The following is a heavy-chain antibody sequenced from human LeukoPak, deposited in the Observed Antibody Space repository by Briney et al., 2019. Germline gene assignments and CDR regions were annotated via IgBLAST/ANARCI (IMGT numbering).Heavy chain of an antibody. CDR3: ARDLSPVVRASPMGY. CDR2: ITYDGYYK. V-gene: IGHV3-30*03. J-gene: IGHJ4*02. D-gene: IGHD3-10*01. Sequence: TGGSLRLSCAASGFTFTSYGMHWVRQAPDKGLEWVALITYDGYYKYYSDSVKGRFTISSDTSKNTMYLQMNSLRAEDTAVYYCARDLSPVVRASPMGYWGQGTLVTVSS. CDR1: GFTFTSYG.